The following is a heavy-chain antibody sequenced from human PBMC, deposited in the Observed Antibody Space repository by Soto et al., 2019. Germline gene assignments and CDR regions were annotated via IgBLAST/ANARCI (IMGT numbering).Heavy chain of an antibody. Sequence: GGSLRLSCAASGFTFSSYAMHWVRQAPGKGLEWVAVISYDGSNKYYADSVKGRFTISRDNSKNTLYLQMNSLRAEDTAVYYCADGGSSGPSGYWGQGTLVTVSS. D-gene: IGHD3-22*01. V-gene: IGHV3-30-3*01. CDR1: GFTFSSYA. CDR3: ADGGSSGPSGY. CDR2: ISYDGSNK. J-gene: IGHJ4*02.